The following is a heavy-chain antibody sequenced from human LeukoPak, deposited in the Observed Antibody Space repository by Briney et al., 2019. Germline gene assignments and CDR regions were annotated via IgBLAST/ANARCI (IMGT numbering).Heavy chain of an antibody. J-gene: IGHJ3*02. CDR3: ASRTWTGAGYYAFDI. Sequence: GGSLRLSCAAPGFTFTNYAVSWVRQAPGKGLERVSAGGSGGGTFYADSVKGRFTISRDNSENTLSLQMNSLRVEDTAVYYCASRTWTGAGYYAFDIWGQGTMVTVSS. CDR1: GFTFTNYA. D-gene: IGHD3/OR15-3a*01. CDR2: GGSGGGT. V-gene: IGHV3-23*01.